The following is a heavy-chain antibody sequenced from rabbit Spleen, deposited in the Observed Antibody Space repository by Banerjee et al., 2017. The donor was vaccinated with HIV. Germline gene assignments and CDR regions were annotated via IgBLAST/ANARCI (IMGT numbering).Heavy chain of an antibody. CDR3: ARDTGSSFSSYGMDL. CDR1: GVSFSGDSY. V-gene: IGHV1S40*01. D-gene: IGHD8-1*01. J-gene: IGHJ6*01. Sequence: QQLVESGGGLVKPGASLTLTCIASGVSFSGDSYMCWVRQAPGKGLEWIVCIDSGSSGFTYFASWAKGRFTISKTSSTTVTLQMTSLTVADTATYFCARDTGSSFSSYGMDLWGQGTLVTVS. CDR2: IDSGSSGFT.